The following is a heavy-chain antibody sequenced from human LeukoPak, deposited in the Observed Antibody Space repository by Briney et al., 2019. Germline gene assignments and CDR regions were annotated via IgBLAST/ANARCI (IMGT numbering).Heavy chain of an antibody. Sequence: SQTLSLTCAISGDSVSSNSAACNWIRQSPSRGLEWLGRTYYRSKWYTHYAVSVKSRITINPDTSKNQFSLQLNSVTPEDTAVYYCASSTDYVWFDPWGQGTLVIVSS. CDR2: TYYRSKWYT. CDR3: ASSTDYVWFDP. D-gene: IGHD3-10*02. J-gene: IGHJ5*02. V-gene: IGHV6-1*01. CDR1: GDSVSSNSAA.